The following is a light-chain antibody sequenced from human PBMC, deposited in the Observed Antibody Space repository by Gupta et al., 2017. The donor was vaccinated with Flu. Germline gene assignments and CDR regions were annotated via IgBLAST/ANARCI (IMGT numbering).Light chain of an antibody. CDR2: QSS. V-gene: IGKV1-5*03. CDR1: QSVSKW. Sequence: TLSASLVDISTITCRASQSVSKWLAWYQQKPGKAPKLLIYQSSSLESGVPSTLSGIGSGTEFTLTISGRQPDYFATCYCQQYETLRLTFGGG. J-gene: IGKJ4*01. CDR3: QQYETLRLT.